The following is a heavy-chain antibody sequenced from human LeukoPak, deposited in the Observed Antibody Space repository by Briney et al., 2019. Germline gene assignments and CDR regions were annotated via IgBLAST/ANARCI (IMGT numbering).Heavy chain of an antibody. Sequence: SVKVSCKASGATFSNYTISWVRQAPGQGLEWMGRIIPIFGTTNYAQKFQGRVTITTDESTSTAYMELSSLRSEDMAVSYCERAGGDVWGSYRSPFDYWGQGTLVTVSS. D-gene: IGHD3-16*02. CDR3: ERAGGDVWGSYRSPFDY. CDR2: IIPIFGTT. CDR1: GATFSNYT. V-gene: IGHV1-69*05. J-gene: IGHJ4*02.